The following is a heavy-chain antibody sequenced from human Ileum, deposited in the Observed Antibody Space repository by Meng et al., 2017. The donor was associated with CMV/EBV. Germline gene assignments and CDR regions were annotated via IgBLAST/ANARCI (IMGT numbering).Heavy chain of an antibody. V-gene: IGHV3-11*01. CDR2: ISSSGRTI. Sequence: SGFTFSDYYMSWIRQAPGEGLEWVSYISSSGRTIYYADSVRGRFTISRDNAKNSLYLQMNSLRAEDTAVYYCAGVPLPTYFYYSMDVWGQGTTVTVSS. CDR3: AGVPLPTYFYYSMDV. J-gene: IGHJ6*02. CDR1: GFTFSDYY.